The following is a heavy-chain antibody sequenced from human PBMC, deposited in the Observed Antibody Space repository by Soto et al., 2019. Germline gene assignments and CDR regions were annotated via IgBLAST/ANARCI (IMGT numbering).Heavy chain of an antibody. D-gene: IGHD5-12*01. CDR3: ASMPREYSGYDLGY. CDR2: ISSSSSYI. J-gene: IGHJ4*02. V-gene: IGHV3-21*01. CDR1: GFTFSSYS. Sequence: VQLVESGGGLVKPGGSLRLSCAASGFTFSSYSMNWVRQAPGKGLEWVSSISSSSSYIYYADSVKGRFTISRDNAKNSLYLQLSSLIADDTAVYYCASMPREYSGYDLGYWGQGTLVTVSS.